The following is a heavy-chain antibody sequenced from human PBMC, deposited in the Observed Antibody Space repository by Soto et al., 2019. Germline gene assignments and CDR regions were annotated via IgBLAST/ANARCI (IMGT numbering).Heavy chain of an antibody. D-gene: IGHD1-26*01. CDR1: GYTFTSYY. J-gene: IGHJ4*02. CDR2: INAGNGNT. Sequence: ASVKVSCKASGYTFTSYYMHWVRQAPGQRLEWMGWINAGNGNTKYSQKFQGRVTITRDTSASTAYMELSSLRTEDTAVYYCARTLVGATPADYWGQGTLVTVSS. CDR3: ARTLVGATPADY. V-gene: IGHV1-3*01.